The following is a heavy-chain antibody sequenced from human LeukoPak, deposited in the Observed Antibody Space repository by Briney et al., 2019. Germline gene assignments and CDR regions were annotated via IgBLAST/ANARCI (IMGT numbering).Heavy chain of an antibody. CDR3: ARGYDGVVVPAACFDY. J-gene: IGHJ4*02. V-gene: IGHV4-39*07. D-gene: IGHD2-2*01. Sequence: SSETLSLTCTVSGASISSSTDYWGWIRQPPGKGLEWIANIYYSGSTYYNPSLKSRVTISVDTSKNQFSLKLSSVTAADTAVYYCARGYDGVVVPAACFDYWGQGTLVTVSS. CDR1: GASISSSTDY. CDR2: IYYSGST.